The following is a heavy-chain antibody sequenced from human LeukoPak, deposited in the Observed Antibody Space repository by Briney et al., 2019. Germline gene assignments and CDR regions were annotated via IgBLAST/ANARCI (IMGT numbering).Heavy chain of an antibody. V-gene: IGHV3-49*04. Sequence: GWSLRLSCTTSGFTFGDYAMSWVRQAPGKGLEWIAFIRGKTYGGATDYAASVNVRFTISRDDSKSIAYLQMTSLKTEDTAVYYCSRQRSTITGTLWHFDFWGQGTLVTVSS. CDR1: GFTFGDYA. D-gene: IGHD1-20*01. CDR2: IRGKTYGGAT. J-gene: IGHJ4*02. CDR3: SRQRSTITGTLWHFDF.